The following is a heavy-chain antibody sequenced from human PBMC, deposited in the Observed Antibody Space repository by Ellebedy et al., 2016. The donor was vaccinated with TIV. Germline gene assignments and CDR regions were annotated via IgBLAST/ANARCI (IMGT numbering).Heavy chain of an antibody. D-gene: IGHD4-17*01. CDR2: IYPGDSDT. CDR3: ALSTTVTGGYYYYYGMDV. J-gene: IGHJ6*02. CDR1: GYSFTSYW. Sequence: GESLKISXKGSGYSFTSYWIGWVRQMPGKGLEWMGIIYPGDSDTRYSPSFQGQVTISADKSISTAYLQWSSLKASDTAMYYCALSTTVTGGYYYYYGMDVWGQGTTVTVSS. V-gene: IGHV5-51*01.